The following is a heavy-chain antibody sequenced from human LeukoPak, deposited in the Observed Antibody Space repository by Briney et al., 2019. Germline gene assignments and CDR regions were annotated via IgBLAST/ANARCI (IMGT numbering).Heavy chain of an antibody. V-gene: IGHV1-2*02. J-gene: IGHJ4*02. CDR3: ARDLTRNYYDSSGYPEDDY. Sequence: ASVKVSCKASGYTFTGYYMHWVRQATGQGLEWMGWINPNSGGTNYAQKFQGRVTMTRDTSISTAYMELSRLRSDDTAVYYCARDLTRNYYDSSGYPEDDYWGQGTLVTVSS. CDR2: INPNSGGT. CDR1: GYTFTGYY. D-gene: IGHD3-22*01.